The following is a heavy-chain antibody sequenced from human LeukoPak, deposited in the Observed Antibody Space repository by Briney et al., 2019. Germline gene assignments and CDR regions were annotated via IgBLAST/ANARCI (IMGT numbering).Heavy chain of an antibody. V-gene: IGHV3-7*03. CDR2: IKQDGSEM. D-gene: IGHD6-13*01. Sequence: GGSLRLSCAASGFTFSSYWMSWVRQAPGKGLEWVANIKQDGSEMHYVDSVKGRFTISRDNAKNSLYLQMNSLRAEDTADYYCARAIAAADNYWGQGTQVTVSS. CDR1: GFTFSSYW. CDR3: ARAIAAADNY. J-gene: IGHJ4*02.